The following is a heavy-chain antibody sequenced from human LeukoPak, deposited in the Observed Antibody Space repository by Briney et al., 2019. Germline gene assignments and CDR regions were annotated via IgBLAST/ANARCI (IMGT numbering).Heavy chain of an antibody. J-gene: IGHJ3*02. CDR3: ARAHDLNTYCSGGSCYSGAFDI. Sequence: SETLSLTCAVYGGSFSGYYWSWIRQPPGKGLEWIGEINHSGSTNYNPSLKSRVTISVDTSKNQFSLKLSSATAADTAVYYCARAHDLNTYCSGGSCYSGAFDIWGQGTMVTVSS. CDR2: INHSGST. CDR1: GGSFSGYY. V-gene: IGHV4-34*01. D-gene: IGHD2-15*01.